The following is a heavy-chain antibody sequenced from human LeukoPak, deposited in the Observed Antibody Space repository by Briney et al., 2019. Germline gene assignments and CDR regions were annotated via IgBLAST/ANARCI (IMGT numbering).Heavy chain of an antibody. Sequence: GGSLRLSCAASVFTLSMHWMGWVRQAPGEGPECVASIKQDGSQYYVDSVKGRFIISRDNAKNSLYLQMNSLRAEDTAVYSCARGPDYGDRLDFFDYWGQGTLVTVSS. J-gene: IGHJ4*02. V-gene: IGHV3-7*01. CDR1: VFTLSMHW. CDR2: IKQDGSQ. CDR3: ARGPDYGDRLDFFDY. D-gene: IGHD4-17*01.